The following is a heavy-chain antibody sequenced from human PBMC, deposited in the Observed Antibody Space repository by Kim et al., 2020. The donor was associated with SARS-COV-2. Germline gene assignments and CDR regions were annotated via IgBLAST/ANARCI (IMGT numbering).Heavy chain of an antibody. J-gene: IGHJ4*02. D-gene: IGHD3-22*01. CDR3: ARLNYYDSSGYYEFDY. V-gene: IGHV4-39*01. Sequence: PTIKSRVTISVDTSKNQFSLKMGSVAAADTAVYYCARLNYYDSSGYYEFDYWGQGTLVTVSS.